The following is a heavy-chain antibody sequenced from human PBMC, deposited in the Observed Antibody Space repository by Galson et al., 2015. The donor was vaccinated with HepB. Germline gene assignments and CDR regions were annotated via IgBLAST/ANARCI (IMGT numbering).Heavy chain of an antibody. J-gene: IGHJ4*02. V-gene: IGHV3-30*04. Sequence: SLRLSCAASGFTFSSYAMHWVRQAPGKGLEWVAVISYDGSNKYYADSVRGRFTISRDNSRNMLYLQMNTLRVEDTAVYYCARDEEIWGQGTLVTVSS. CDR2: ISYDGSNK. CDR3: ARDEEI. CDR1: GFTFSSYA.